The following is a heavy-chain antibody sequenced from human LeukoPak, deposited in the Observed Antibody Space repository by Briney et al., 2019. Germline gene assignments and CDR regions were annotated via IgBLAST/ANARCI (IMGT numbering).Heavy chain of an antibody. D-gene: IGHD2-2*01. CDR1: GGSINSYY. J-gene: IGHJ3*02. Sequence: SETLSLTCAVSGGSINSYYWSWIRQSAGKGLEWIGRIYSSGNTHYNPSLKSRVTMSVDTSKNQFSLNLSSMTAADTAVYYCARRRYCSSSTCYAFDIWGQGTTVTVSS. CDR2: IYSSGNT. CDR3: ARRRYCSSSTCYAFDI. V-gene: IGHV4-4*07.